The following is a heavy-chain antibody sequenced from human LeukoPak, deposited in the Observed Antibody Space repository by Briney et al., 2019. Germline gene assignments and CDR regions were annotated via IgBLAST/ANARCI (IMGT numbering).Heavy chain of an antibody. CDR2: IKQDGSQK. Sequence: GGSLRLSCVGSGFTFSTYWMNWVRQAPGMGLEWVASIKQDGSQKYYVDPVKGRFTISRDNAKNSLYLQMNSLRVEDTAVYYCARDYFVDGSNSRIFFDSWGQGTLVTVSS. J-gene: IGHJ4*02. D-gene: IGHD5-24*01. CDR1: GFTFSTYW. V-gene: IGHV3-7*01. CDR3: ARDYFVDGSNSRIFFDS.